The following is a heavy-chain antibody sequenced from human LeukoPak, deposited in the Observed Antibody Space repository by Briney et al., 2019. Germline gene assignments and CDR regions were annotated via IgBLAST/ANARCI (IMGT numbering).Heavy chain of an antibody. CDR2: IMGSGGST. CDR1: GFTFSSYA. J-gene: IGHJ6*02. D-gene: IGHD6-13*01. V-gene: IGHV3-23*01. CDR3: AKDVAAADYYYYGMDV. Sequence: PGGSLRLSCAASGFTFSSYAMSWVRQAPGKGLEWVSAIMGSGGSTYYADSVKGRFTISRDNSKNTLYLQMNSLRAEDTAVYYCAKDVAAADYYYYGMDVWGQGTTVTVSS.